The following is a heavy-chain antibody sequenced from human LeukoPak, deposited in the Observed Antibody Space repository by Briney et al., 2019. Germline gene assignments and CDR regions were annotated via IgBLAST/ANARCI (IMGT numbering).Heavy chain of an antibody. D-gene: IGHD4/OR15-4a*01. Sequence: GGSLRLSCAASGFTFSSYSMSWVRQAPGKGLEWVSSISSSSSYIYYADSVKGRFTISRDNAKNSLYLQMNSLRAEDTAVYYCARGRGVLVPYYFDYWGQGTLVTVSS. CDR2: ISSSSSYI. V-gene: IGHV3-21*01. J-gene: IGHJ4*02. CDR1: GFTFSSYS. CDR3: ARGRGVLVPYYFDY.